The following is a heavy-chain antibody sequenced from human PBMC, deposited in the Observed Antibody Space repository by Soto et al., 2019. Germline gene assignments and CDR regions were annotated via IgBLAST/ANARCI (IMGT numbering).Heavy chain of an antibody. D-gene: IGHD2-2*01. CDR1: GFTFSSDW. CDR3: LRRHPYAYHHY. Sequence: AGSLILSCAASGFTFSSDWMSWVRKAPGRGLGWLDNIQQEGSDKYYVESVKGRLTIPRDNDKSKMYLKLNTLPPEDKGVYYCLRRHPYAYHHYWGQGNPVSVS. CDR2: IQQEGSDK. J-gene: IGHJ4*02. V-gene: IGHV3-7*03.